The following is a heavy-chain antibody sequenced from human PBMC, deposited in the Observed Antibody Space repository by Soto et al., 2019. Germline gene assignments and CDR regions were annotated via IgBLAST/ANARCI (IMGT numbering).Heavy chain of an antibody. J-gene: IGHJ4*02. Sequence: QVQLQESGPGLVNPSETLSLTCTVSGGSISSYYWSWIRQPAGKGLEWLGRSYTSGSTNYNPSLKTRFTMSVDTSKNQFSLKLSSVTAADTAVYYCARYAYCGGDCYPYYFDYWGQGTLGTGSS. CDR3: ARYAYCGGDCYPYYFDY. CDR2: SYTSGST. CDR1: GGSISSYY. D-gene: IGHD2-21*02. V-gene: IGHV4-4*07.